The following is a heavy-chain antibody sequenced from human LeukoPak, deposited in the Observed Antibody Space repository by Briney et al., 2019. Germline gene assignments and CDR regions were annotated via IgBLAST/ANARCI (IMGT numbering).Heavy chain of an antibody. CDR3: ARDPGSYSEYYFDY. CDR1: GYTFTGYY. Sequence: ASVKVSCKASGYTFTGYYMHWVRQAPGQGLEWMGWINPNSGGTNYAQKFQGRVTMTRDTSISTAYMELSRLRSDDTAVYYCARDPGSYSEYYFDYWGQGTLVTVSS. V-gene: IGHV1-2*02. CDR2: INPNSGGT. D-gene: IGHD1-26*01. J-gene: IGHJ4*02.